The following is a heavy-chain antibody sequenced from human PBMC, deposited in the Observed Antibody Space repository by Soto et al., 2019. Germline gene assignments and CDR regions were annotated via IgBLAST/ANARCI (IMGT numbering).Heavy chain of an antibody. CDR2: VSHDGRNT. CDR3: AKGGRQWLVTSVFNY. J-gene: IGHJ4*02. Sequence: VQLVESGGGVVQPGRSLRLSCAASGFTFSDYAMHWVRQAPGKGLEWVAVVSHDGRNTHYTDSVKGRFTISRDSSKNKVSLEMTSLRAEDTDVYYCAKGGRQWLVTSVFNYWGQGALVTVSS. CDR1: GFTFSDYA. V-gene: IGHV3-30*18. D-gene: IGHD6-19*01.